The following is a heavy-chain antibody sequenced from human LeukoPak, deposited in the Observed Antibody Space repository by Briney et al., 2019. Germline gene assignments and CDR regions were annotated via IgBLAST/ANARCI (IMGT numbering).Heavy chain of an antibody. D-gene: IGHD3-10*01. J-gene: IGHJ6*02. CDR1: GFTFTNAW. CDR2: IKSKPDGGTT. V-gene: IGHV3-15*01. CDR3: TTGPFDYYGSASYLANGMDV. Sequence: GGSLRLSCAASGFTFTNAWMSWVRQAPGKGLEWVGRIKSKPDGGTTDYSAPVKGRFTISRDDSKNTLYLQMNSLKTEDTAVYYCTTGPFDYYGSASYLANGMDVWGQGTTVTVSS.